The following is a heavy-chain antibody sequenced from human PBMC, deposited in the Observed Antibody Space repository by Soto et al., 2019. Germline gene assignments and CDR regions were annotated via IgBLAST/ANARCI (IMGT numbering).Heavy chain of an antibody. CDR1: GFTFSRYG. CDR3: AKDASVGYCSSTSCSLDP. Sequence: QVQLVESGGGVVQPGRSLRLSWAAPGFTFSRYGMHWVRQAPGKGLEWLAIISQDGNNKYYGDSVRGRFTISRDNFKSTLYMQMNSLRVEDTAVYYCAKDASVGYCSSTSCSLDPWGQGTLVTVSS. D-gene: IGHD2-2*01. V-gene: IGHV3-30*18. J-gene: IGHJ5*02. CDR2: ISQDGNNK.